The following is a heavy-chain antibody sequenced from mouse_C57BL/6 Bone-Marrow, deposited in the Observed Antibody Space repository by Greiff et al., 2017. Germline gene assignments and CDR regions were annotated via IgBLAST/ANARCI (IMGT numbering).Heavy chain of an antibody. Sequence: EVKLVESGGGLVQPGGSLSLSCAASGFTFTDYYMSWVRQPPGKALEWLGFLRNKANGYTTEYSASVKGRFTISRDNSQSILYLQMNALRAEDSATYYCARYAGGGFAYWGQGTLVTVSA. J-gene: IGHJ3*01. V-gene: IGHV7-3*01. CDR1: GFTFTDYY. CDR2: LRNKANGYTT. CDR3: ARYAGGGFAY.